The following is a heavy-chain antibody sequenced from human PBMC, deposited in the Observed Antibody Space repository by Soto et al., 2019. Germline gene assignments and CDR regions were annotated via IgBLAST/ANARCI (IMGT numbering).Heavy chain of an antibody. V-gene: IGHV1-46*03. D-gene: IGHD3-10*01. J-gene: IGHJ4*02. CDR3: ARGLTMVRGVMALDYYFDY. CDR2: INPSGGST. Sequence: ASVKVSCKASGYTFTSYYMHWVRQAPGQGLEWMGIINPSGGSTSYAQKFQGRVTMTRDTSTSTVYMELSSLRSEDTAVYYCARGLTMVRGVMALDYYFDYWGQGTLVTVSS. CDR1: GYTFTSYY.